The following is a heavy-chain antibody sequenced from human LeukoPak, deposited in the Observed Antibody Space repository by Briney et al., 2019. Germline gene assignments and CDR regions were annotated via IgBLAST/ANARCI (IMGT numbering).Heavy chain of an antibody. D-gene: IGHD5-24*01. Sequence: GGSLRLSCAASGFTVSNNYMSRIRQAPGKGLEWVSLIFGDGRTYYADSVRGRFTISRDNSKNTLYLQMNSLRPEDTAVYYCATDGYIYFEYWGQGTLVTVSS. CDR2: IFGDGRT. CDR3: ATDGYIYFEY. V-gene: IGHV3-53*01. J-gene: IGHJ4*02. CDR1: GFTVSNNY.